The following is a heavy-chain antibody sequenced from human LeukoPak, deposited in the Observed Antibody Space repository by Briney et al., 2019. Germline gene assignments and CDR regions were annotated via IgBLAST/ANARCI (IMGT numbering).Heavy chain of an antibody. CDR2: IYYSGST. D-gene: IGHD3-22*01. V-gene: IGHV4-61*05. CDR3: ARGYFRDSSGYSSYYFDY. CDR1: GVSISSSTYY. Sequence: PSETLSLTCTVSGVSISSSTYYWVWIRQPPGKGLEWIGYIYYSGSTNYNPSLKSRVTISVDTSKNQFSLKLSSVTAADTAVYYCARGYFRDSSGYSSYYFDYWGQGTLVTVSS. J-gene: IGHJ4*02.